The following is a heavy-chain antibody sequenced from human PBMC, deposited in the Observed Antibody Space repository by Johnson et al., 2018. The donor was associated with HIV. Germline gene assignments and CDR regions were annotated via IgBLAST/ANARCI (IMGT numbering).Heavy chain of an antibody. CDR2: IRQEGSEK. Sequence: QVQLVESGGGVVQPGRSLRLSCAASGFTFSSYAMHWVRQAPGKGLEWVASIRQEGSEKYYVDSVKGRFTISRDNSKNTLYLQMGSLRAEDMAVYYCASPILFDSSGATDAFDIWGQGTMVTVSS. CDR3: ASPILFDSSGATDAFDI. V-gene: IGHV3-30*14. D-gene: IGHD3-22*01. J-gene: IGHJ3*02. CDR1: GFTFSSYA.